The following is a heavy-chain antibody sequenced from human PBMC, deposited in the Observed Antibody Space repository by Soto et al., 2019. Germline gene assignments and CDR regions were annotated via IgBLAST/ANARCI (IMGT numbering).Heavy chain of an antibody. V-gene: IGHV4-61*01. CDR1: GGSVSSGSYY. Sequence: PSETLSLTCTVSGGSVSSGSYYWSWIRQPPGKGLEWIGYIYYSGSTNYNPSLKSRVTISVDTSKNQFSLKLSSVTAADTAVYYCARGADYDILNGYYHYFDYWGQGTLVTVSS. CDR2: IYYSGST. D-gene: IGHD3-9*01. J-gene: IGHJ4*02. CDR3: ARGADYDILNGYYHYFDY.